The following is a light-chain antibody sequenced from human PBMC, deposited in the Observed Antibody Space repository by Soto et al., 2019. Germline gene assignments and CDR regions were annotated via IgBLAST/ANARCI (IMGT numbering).Light chain of an antibody. CDR2: RNN. J-gene: IGLJ3*02. V-gene: IGLV1-47*01. CDR3: AAWDDSLRGWV. CDR1: SSNIGSNY. Sequence: QSVLTQPPSVSAAPGQTVTISCSGSSSNIGSNYVSWYQQLPGTAPKLLIYRNNQRPSGVPDRFSGSKSGTSASLAISGLRSEDEADYYCAAWDDSLRGWVFGGGTKVTVL.